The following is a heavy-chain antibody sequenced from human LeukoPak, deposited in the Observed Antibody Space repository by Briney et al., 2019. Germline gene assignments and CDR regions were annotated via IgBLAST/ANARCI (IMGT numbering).Heavy chain of an antibody. CDR3: TTDYPRYCSSTSCQNFDY. CDR1: GFTFSNAW. Sequence: AGGSPRLSCAASGFTFSNAWMSWVRQAPGKGLEWVGRIKSKTDGGTTDYAAPVKGRFTISRDDSKNTLYLQMNSLKTEDTAVYYCTTDYPRYCSSTSCQNFDYWGQGTLVTVSS. D-gene: IGHD2-2*01. V-gene: IGHV3-15*01. CDR2: IKSKTDGGTT. J-gene: IGHJ4*02.